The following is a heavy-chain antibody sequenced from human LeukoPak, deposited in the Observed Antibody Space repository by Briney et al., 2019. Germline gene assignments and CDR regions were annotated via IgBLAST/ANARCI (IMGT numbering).Heavy chain of an antibody. CDR1: GFSFSTTW. CDR3: ARDWYHAIDY. Sequence: GGSLRLSCAASGFSFSTTWMHWVRQPPGQGLVWVARITSDGTSTSYAESVKGRFTISRDNAKNTLYLQMNSLRAEDTAVYYCARDWYHAIDYWGQGTLVTVSS. CDR2: ITSDGTST. J-gene: IGHJ4*02. V-gene: IGHV3-74*03. D-gene: IGHD2-2*01.